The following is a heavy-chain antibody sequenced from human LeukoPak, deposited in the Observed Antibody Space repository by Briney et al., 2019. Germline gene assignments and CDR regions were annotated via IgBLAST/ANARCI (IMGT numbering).Heavy chain of an antibody. Sequence: ASVKVSCKASGYTFTSYGISWVRQAPGQGLEWMGWISAYNGNTNYAQKLQGRVTMTTDTSTSTAYMELRSLRSDDTAVYYCAILVLLVPAANDAFDIWGQGTMVTVSS. D-gene: IGHD2-2*01. V-gene: IGHV1-18*01. CDR2: ISAYNGNT. CDR3: AILVLLVPAANDAFDI. CDR1: GYTFTSYG. J-gene: IGHJ3*02.